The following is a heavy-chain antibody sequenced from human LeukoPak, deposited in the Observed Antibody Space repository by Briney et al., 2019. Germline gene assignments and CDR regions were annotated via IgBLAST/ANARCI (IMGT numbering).Heavy chain of an antibody. D-gene: IGHD6-6*01. Sequence: ASVKVSCKASGYSLTGYYMHWVRQAPGQGLEWMGWINPNSGGTNYAQKFQGRVTMTSDTSINTAYMELSRLRSDDTAVYYCAREVYRSSGPLNAFDIWGQGTMVTVSS. CDR1: GYSLTGYY. J-gene: IGHJ3*02. CDR2: INPNSGGT. V-gene: IGHV1-2*02. CDR3: AREVYRSSGPLNAFDI.